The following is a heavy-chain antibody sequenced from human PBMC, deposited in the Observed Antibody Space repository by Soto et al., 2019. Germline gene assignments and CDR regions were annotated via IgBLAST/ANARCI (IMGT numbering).Heavy chain of an antibody. Sequence: QVQLQESGPGLVKPSETLSLTCTVSGGSISSYYWSWIRQPPGKGLEWIGYIYYSGSTNYNPSLKSRVTISVDTSKNQFSLKLSSVTAADTAVYYCARADCGCDCYSIWYLGYWGQGTLVTVSS. CDR2: IYYSGST. V-gene: IGHV4-59*01. CDR3: ARADCGCDCYSIWYLGY. CDR1: GGSISSYY. J-gene: IGHJ4*02. D-gene: IGHD2-21*02.